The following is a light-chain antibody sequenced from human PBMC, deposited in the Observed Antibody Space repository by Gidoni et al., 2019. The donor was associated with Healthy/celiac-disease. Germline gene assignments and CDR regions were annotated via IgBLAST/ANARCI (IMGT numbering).Light chain of an antibody. CDR1: QSVSSSY. J-gene: IGKJ1*01. CDR2: GAS. V-gene: IGKV3-20*01. Sequence: EIVLTQSPGTLSLSPGERATLSCRASQSVSSSYLAWYQQKPGQAPRLLIYGASSRATGIPDRFSGSGSGTDFTLTISRLEPEDFAVYYCQQYGTSRGTFXXXTKVESK. CDR3: QQYGTSRGT.